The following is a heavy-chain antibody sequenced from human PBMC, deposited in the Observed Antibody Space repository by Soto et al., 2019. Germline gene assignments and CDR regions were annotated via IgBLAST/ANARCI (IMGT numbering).Heavy chain of an antibody. CDR2: IIPIFGTA. CDR3: ARDGGRHSGGIDY. V-gene: IGHV1-69*01. Sequence: QVQLVQSGAEVNKPGSSVKVSGKASGGTFSSYSINWVRQAPGQGLEWMGEIIPIFGTANYAQKFQGRVTITADESTRTAYMEQSSLRSEDTAVYYCARDGGRHSGGIDYWGQGTLGTVSS. D-gene: IGHD1-26*01. CDR1: GGTFSSYS. J-gene: IGHJ4*02.